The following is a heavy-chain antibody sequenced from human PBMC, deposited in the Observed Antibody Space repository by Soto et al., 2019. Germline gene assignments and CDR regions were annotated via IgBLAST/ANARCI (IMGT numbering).Heavy chain of an antibody. CDR2: INAANGDT. D-gene: IGHD3-16*02. CDR3: ARGYHYVWGSYRIAAFDI. CDR1: GYTFTSYG. Sequence: ASVKVSCKASGYTFTSYGIHWVRQAPGQRLEWMGWINAANGDTKYSPKFQGRVTITRDTSASTAYMELRSLRSDDTAVYYCARGYHYVWGSYRIAAFDIWGQGTMVTVAS. V-gene: IGHV1-3*01. J-gene: IGHJ3*02.